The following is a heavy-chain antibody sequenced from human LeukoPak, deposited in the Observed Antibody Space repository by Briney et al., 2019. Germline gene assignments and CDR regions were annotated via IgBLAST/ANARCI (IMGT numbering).Heavy chain of an antibody. CDR2: TYYRSKWYN. CDR1: GDIVSSNSAA. CDR3: ARGYYDILTGLLSFDY. D-gene: IGHD3-9*01. Sequence: SQTLSLTCAISGDIVSSNSAAWNWIRQSPSRGLEWLGRTYYRSKWYNDYAVSVKSRITINPDTSENQFSLQLNSVTPEDTAVYYCARGYYDILTGLLSFDYWGQGTLVTVSS. V-gene: IGHV6-1*01. J-gene: IGHJ4*02.